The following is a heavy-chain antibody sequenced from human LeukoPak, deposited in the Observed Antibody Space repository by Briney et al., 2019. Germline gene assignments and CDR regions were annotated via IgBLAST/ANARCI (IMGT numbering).Heavy chain of an antibody. D-gene: IGHD2-2*01. CDR2: INWNGGST. Sequence: GGSLRLSCAVSGFTFDDYGMSWVRQAPGKGLEWVSGINWNGGSTGYADSVKGRFTISRDNAKNSLYLQMNSLRAEDTALYYCARDIYCSSTSCSPSAFDYWGQGTLVTVSS. CDR1: GFTFDDYG. V-gene: IGHV3-20*04. CDR3: ARDIYCSSTSCSPSAFDY. J-gene: IGHJ4*02.